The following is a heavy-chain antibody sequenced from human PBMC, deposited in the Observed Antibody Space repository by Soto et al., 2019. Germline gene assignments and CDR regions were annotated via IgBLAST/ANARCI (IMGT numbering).Heavy chain of an antibody. CDR1: GYTFTTYG. V-gene: IGHV1-18*01. Sequence: QVQLVQSGAEVKKPGASVKVSCKASGYTFTTYGISWVRQAPGQVLEWLGWINGYHGNTSYAQKLQGRVTTTTDTSTSSAYMELTSRRSDDTAVAYWARDTVAGNYLDYGGHGTLVTVSS. CDR3: ARDTVAGNYLDY. D-gene: IGHD6-19*01. CDR2: INGYHGNT. J-gene: IGHJ4*01.